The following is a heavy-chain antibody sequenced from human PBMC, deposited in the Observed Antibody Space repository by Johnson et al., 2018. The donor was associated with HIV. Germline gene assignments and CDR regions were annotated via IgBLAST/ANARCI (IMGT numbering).Heavy chain of an antibody. J-gene: IGHJ3*02. Sequence: QVQLVESGGGVVQPGTSLRLSCAASGFTFSSYTMHWVRQAPGKGLAWVAVISYDGDNKYYAASVKGRFTISRDNSKNTLYLEMSSLRPEDTDVYYCARGGYVPAFDIWGQGTKVTVSS. CDR3: ARGGYVPAFDI. CDR1: GFTFSSYT. CDR2: ISYDGDNK. D-gene: IGHD5-12*01. V-gene: IGHV3-30-3*01.